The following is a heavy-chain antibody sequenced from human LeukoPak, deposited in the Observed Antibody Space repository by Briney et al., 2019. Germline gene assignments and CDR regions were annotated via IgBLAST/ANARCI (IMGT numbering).Heavy chain of an antibody. CDR2: ISSSSSYI. CDR3: ASSLGYGSGSFDY. Sequence: GGSLRLSCAASAFTFSSYSMNWVRQAPGKGLEWVSSISSSSSYIYYADSVKGRFTISRDDAKNSLYLQMNSLRAEDTAVYYCASSLGYGSGSFDYWGQGTLVTVSS. D-gene: IGHD3-10*01. CDR1: AFTFSSYS. J-gene: IGHJ4*02. V-gene: IGHV3-21*01.